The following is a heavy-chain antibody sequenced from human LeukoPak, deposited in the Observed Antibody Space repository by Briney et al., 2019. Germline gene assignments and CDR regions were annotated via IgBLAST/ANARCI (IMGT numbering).Heavy chain of an antibody. CDR3: ARENKSTVTTLRFFDI. CDR2: IIPIFGTA. V-gene: IGHV1-69*05. Sequence: ASVKVSCKASGGTFSSYAISWVRQAPGQGLEWMGRIIPIFGTANYAQKFQGRVTITTDESTSTAYMELSSLRSEDTAVYYCARENKSTVTTLRFFDIWGQGTMVTVSS. CDR1: GGTFSSYA. D-gene: IGHD4-17*01. J-gene: IGHJ3*02.